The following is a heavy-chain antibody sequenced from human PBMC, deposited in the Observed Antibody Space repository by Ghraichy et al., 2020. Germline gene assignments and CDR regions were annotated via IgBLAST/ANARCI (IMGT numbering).Heavy chain of an antibody. V-gene: IGHV3-21*01. D-gene: IGHD5-18*01. J-gene: IGHJ4*02. CDR2: ISSSSSYI. CDR1: GFTFSSYT. CDR3: ARYGGYSYGYHLDN. Sequence: GGSLRLSCAASGFTFSSYTMNWVRQAPGKGLEWVSSISSSSSYIYYADSVKGRFTISSDDAKNSLYLQMNSLRAEDTAVYYCARYGGYSYGYHLDNWGQGTLVTVSS.